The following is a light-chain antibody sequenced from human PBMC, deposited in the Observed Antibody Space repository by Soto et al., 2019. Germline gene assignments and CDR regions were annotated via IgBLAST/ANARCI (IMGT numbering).Light chain of an antibody. J-gene: IGKJ4*01. V-gene: IGKV3-11*01. CDR3: QQFSSYPLT. CDR1: QSVSSY. CDR2: DAS. Sequence: EIVLTQSPATLSLSPVDRATLYCWASQSVSSYLAWYQHKPGQAPRLLIYDASNRATGIPARFSGSGSGTDFTLTISSLEPEDFAVYYCQQFSSYPLTVGGGTKVDIK.